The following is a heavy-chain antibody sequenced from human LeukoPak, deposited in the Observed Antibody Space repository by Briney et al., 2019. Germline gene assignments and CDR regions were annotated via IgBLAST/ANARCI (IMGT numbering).Heavy chain of an antibody. V-gene: IGHV4-59*08. D-gene: IGHD2-15*01. CDR2: IYYSGIT. CDR1: GVSITSHY. J-gene: IGHJ4*02. CDR3: ASTGSTWPKTFDY. Sequence: SETLSLTCSVLGVSITSHYWRWIRQPPGKELEWIGYIYYSGITDYNPSLRSRVTISVDTSKNQFSLKLNSVTAADTAVYYCASTGSTWPKTFDYWGQGTLVSVSS.